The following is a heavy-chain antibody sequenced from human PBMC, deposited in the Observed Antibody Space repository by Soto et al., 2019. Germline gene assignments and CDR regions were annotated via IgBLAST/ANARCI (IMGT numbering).Heavy chain of an antibody. CDR1: GGSISSSSYY. J-gene: IGHJ6*03. D-gene: IGHD3-3*01. Sequence: SETLSLTCTVSGGSISSSSYYWGWIRQPPGKGLEWIGSIYYSGSTYYNPSLKSRVTRSVDTSKNQFSLKLSSVTAADTAVYYCARVSYYDFWSGGCYMDVWGKGTTVTVSS. CDR3: ARVSYYDFWSGGCYMDV. CDR2: IYYSGST. V-gene: IGHV4-39*01.